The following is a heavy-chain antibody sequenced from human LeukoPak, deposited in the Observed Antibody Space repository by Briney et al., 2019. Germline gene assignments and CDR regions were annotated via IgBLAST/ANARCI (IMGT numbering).Heavy chain of an antibody. Sequence: SETLSLTCTVSGGSISSSSYYWGWIRQPPGKGLEWIGSIYYSGSTYYNPSLKSRVTISVDTSKNQFSLKLSSVTAADTAVYYCARIVGPDAFDIWGQGTMVTVSS. CDR3: ARIVGPDAFDI. CDR2: IYYSGST. J-gene: IGHJ3*02. D-gene: IGHD2-15*01. CDR1: GGSISSSSYY. V-gene: IGHV4-39*07.